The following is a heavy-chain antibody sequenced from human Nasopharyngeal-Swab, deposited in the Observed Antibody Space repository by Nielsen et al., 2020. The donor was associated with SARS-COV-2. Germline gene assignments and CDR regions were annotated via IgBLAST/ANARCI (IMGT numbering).Heavy chain of an antibody. Sequence: SETLSLTCAVSGGSISSYSWSWIRLPPGKGLEWIGYIYYSGSTNYSPPLKSRVTISVDTSKNQFSLKLSSVTAADTAVYYCATVDLDYWGQGTLVTVSS. D-gene: IGHD5-24*01. CDR3: ATVDLDY. J-gene: IGHJ4*02. CDR1: GGSISSYS. V-gene: IGHV4-59*12. CDR2: IYYSGST.